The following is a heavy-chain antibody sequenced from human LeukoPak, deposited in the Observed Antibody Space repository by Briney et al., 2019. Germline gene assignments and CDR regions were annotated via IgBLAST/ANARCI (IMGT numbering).Heavy chain of an antibody. Sequence: GGSLRLSCVVSGFTFRSYAMYWVRQAPGKGLEWVSEISGSPDNTYYADSVKGRFATSRDDSRNTLYLQMSSLRAEDTAVYFCVGGTRWPGLDYWGQGTLVTVSS. CDR2: ISGSPDNT. CDR3: VGGTRWPGLDY. CDR1: GFTFRSYA. J-gene: IGHJ4*02. V-gene: IGHV3-23*01. D-gene: IGHD1-26*01.